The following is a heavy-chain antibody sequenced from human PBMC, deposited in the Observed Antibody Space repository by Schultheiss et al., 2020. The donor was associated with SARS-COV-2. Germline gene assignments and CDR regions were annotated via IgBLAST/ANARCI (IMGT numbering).Heavy chain of an antibody. D-gene: IGHD4-17*01. CDR1: GGSISSGGYY. Sequence: QTLSLTCTVSGGSISSGGYYWSWIRQPPGKGLEWIGEINHSGSTNYNPSLKSRVTISVDTSKNQFSLKLSSVTAADTAVYYCAGTYVTTVTVDYWGQGTLVTVSS. CDR2: INHSGST. J-gene: IGHJ4*02. V-gene: IGHV4-31*03. CDR3: AGTYVTTVTVDY.